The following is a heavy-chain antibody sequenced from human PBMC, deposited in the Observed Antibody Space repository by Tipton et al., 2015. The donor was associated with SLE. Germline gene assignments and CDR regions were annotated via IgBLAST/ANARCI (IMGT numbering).Heavy chain of an antibody. J-gene: IGHJ2*01. Sequence: TLSLTCSVSGGSIGSYYWSWIRQAPGKGLEWIGYIFYGGTANYNPSLKSRVTISVDTSKNQFSLKLSSVTAADTAVYYCASFSKMVQGAYWYFDLWGRGTLVTVSS. CDR2: IFYGGTA. V-gene: IGHV4-59*08. CDR3: ASFSKMVQGAYWYFDL. D-gene: IGHD3-10*01. CDR1: GGSIGSYY.